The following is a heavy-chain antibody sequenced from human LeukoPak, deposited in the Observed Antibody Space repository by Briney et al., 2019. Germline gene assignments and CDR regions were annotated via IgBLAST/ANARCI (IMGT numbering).Heavy chain of an antibody. CDR2: INQDGTEK. J-gene: IGHJ4*02. Sequence: GGSLRLSCAASGFTFSSYWMNWVRQAPGKGLEWVANINQDGTEKFYLASVKGRFTISRDNAKNSLYLQMNSLTGEDTAVYYCATSRTFDYWGQGTLVTVSS. V-gene: IGHV3-7*01. CDR3: ATSRTFDY. D-gene: IGHD1-7*01. CDR1: GFTFSSYW.